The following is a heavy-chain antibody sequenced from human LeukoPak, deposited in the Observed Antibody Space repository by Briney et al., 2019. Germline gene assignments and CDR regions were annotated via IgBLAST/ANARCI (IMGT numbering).Heavy chain of an antibody. CDR2: INHSGST. CDR3: ARVVPAAIRAFDI. D-gene: IGHD2-2*01. Sequence: SETLSLTCAVYGGSFSGYYWSWLRQPPGKGLGWIGEINHSGSTNYNPSLKSRVTISVDTSKNQFSLKLSSVTAADTAVYYCARVVPAAIRAFDIWGQGTMVTVSS. J-gene: IGHJ3*02. V-gene: IGHV4-34*01. CDR1: GGSFSGYY.